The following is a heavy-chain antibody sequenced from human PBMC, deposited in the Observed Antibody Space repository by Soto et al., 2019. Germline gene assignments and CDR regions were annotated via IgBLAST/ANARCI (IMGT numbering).Heavy chain of an antibody. CDR2: ISGSAINT. D-gene: IGHD3-22*01. CDR1: GFTFSNYA. Sequence: EVQLLESGGDLVQPGGSLRLSCAASGFTFSNYAMSWFRQAPGKGLEWVSAISGSAINTYYADSVRGRFTISRDNSKNTLYLQMNHLRAEDTAVYSCAKGQGYYYEASGYAFDYWGQGTLVTVSS. CDR3: AKGQGYYYEASGYAFDY. V-gene: IGHV3-23*01. J-gene: IGHJ4*02.